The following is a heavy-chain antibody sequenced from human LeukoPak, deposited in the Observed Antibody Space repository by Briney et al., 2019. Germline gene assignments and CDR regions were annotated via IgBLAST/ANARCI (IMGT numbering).Heavy chain of an antibody. CDR2: IYFGGST. J-gene: IGHJ6*03. V-gene: IGHV4-59*11. D-gene: IGHD6-13*01. CDR3: AREKGSSSLIAAAPRNYMDV. Sequence: SETLSLTCTVSGGSISSHYWSWIRQPPGKGLEWIGYIYFGGSTNYNPSLKSRVTISIDTSKNQFSLKLSSVTAADTAVYYCAREKGSSSLIAAAPRNYMDVWGKGTTVTVSS. CDR1: GGSISSHY.